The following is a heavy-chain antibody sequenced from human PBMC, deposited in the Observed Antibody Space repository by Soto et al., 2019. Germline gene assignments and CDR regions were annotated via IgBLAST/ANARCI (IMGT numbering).Heavy chain of an antibody. CDR1: GFTFKTYG. CDR3: TRDRNNNDY. V-gene: IGHV1-18*01. CDR2: ISPKNGNT. D-gene: IGHD1-1*01. J-gene: IGHJ4*02. Sequence: QVQLVQSGAEVKKPGASVKVSCKASGFTFKTYGISWVRQAPGQGLEWMGWISPKNGNTDNAQKFQGRVTMTTDTSTTTAYMERRSLTSDDTGMYYCTRDRNNNDYWGQGTLVTVSS.